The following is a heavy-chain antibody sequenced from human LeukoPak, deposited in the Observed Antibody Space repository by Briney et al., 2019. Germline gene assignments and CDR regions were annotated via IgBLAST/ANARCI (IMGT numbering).Heavy chain of an antibody. CDR3: ARYRVGYEEGQYYMDV. Sequence: SVKVSCKASGGTFSSYAISWVRQAPGQGLEWMGGIIPIFGTANYAQKFQGRVTITADESTSTAYMELRSLRSEDTAVYYCARYRVGYEEGQYYMDVWGKGTTVTVSS. V-gene: IGHV1-69*13. J-gene: IGHJ6*03. D-gene: IGHD5-12*01. CDR1: GGTFSSYA. CDR2: IIPIFGTA.